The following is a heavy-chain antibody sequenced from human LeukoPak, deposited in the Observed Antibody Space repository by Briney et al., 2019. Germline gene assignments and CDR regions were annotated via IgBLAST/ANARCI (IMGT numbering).Heavy chain of an antibody. V-gene: IGHV3-7*01. CDR1: GFTFSSYW. Sequence: GGSLRLSCAASGFTFSSYWMSWVRQAPGKGLEWVANIKQDGSEKYYVDSVKGRFTVSRDNAKNSLYLQMNSLRAEDTAVYYCARDRQYCSGGSCYSGYGMDVWGQGTTVTVSS. D-gene: IGHD2-15*01. CDR2: IKQDGSEK. CDR3: ARDRQYCSGGSCYSGYGMDV. J-gene: IGHJ6*02.